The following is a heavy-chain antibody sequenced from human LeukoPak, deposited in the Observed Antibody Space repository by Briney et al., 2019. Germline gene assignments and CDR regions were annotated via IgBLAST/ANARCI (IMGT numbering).Heavy chain of an antibody. CDR2: ISSTSSYR. D-gene: IGHD3-16*02. J-gene: IGHJ3*02. V-gene: IGHV3-21*01. CDR1: GVTFSTDG. Sequence: VGSLSLSCAPSGVTFSTDGINWVPQAPGPGLGGVSCISSTSSYRYYTDSVKGRFTTSRDNAKNSLYLQMDSLGAEATALYYCVRSLGDLSLNAFDIWGQGTMVTVSS. CDR3: VRSLGDLSLNAFDI.